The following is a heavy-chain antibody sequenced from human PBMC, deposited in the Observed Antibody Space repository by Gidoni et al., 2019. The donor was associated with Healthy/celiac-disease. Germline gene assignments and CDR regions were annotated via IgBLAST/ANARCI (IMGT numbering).Heavy chain of an antibody. D-gene: IGHD6-25*01. CDR2: IYYSGST. CDR3: ARDLVRGLNYGMDV. CDR1: GGSISSGGYY. Sequence: QVQLQESGPGLVKPSQTLSLTCTVSGGSISSGGYYWSWIRQHPGKGLEWIGYIYYSGSTYYNPSLKSRVTISVDTSKNQFSLKLSSVTAADTAVYYYARDLVRGLNYGMDVWGQGTTVTVSS. J-gene: IGHJ6*02. V-gene: IGHV4-31*03.